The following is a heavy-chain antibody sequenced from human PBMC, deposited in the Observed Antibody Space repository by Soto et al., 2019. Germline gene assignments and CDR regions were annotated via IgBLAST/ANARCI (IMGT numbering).Heavy chain of an antibody. V-gene: IGHV3-23*01. CDR3: AQDVVVQPGTAN. CDR1: GFAFSTYA. CDR2: ISGSGSST. J-gene: IGHJ4*02. Sequence: GGSLRLSCGASGFAFSTYAMSWVLQAPGKGLEWVSGISGSGSSTFYADPVKGRFTISRDNSRNTLFLRMDSLRVEDTAVYYCAQDVVVQPGTANWGQGVLVTVSS. D-gene: IGHD2-2*01.